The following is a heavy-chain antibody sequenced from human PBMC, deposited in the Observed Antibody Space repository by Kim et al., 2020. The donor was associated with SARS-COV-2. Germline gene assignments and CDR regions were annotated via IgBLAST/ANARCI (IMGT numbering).Heavy chain of an antibody. V-gene: IGHV4-59*01. J-gene: IGHJ5*02. CDR3: ASTGVGAVGWFDP. CDR2: VYHTGNT. Sequence: SVTLSLTCSVSGGAIRGYYWTWIRQPPGKRLEWIGYVYHTGNTNYNPSLRGRVTISLDTSKRQFSLTLTSVTAADTAVYYCASTGVGAVGWFDPWGQGTLVSVSS. D-gene: IGHD1-26*01. CDR1: GGAIRGYY.